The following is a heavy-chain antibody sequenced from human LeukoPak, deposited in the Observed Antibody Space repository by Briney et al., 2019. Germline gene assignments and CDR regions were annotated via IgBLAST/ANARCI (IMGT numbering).Heavy chain of an antibody. CDR3: ARQYYYGSGSIDY. V-gene: IGHV4-59*01. CDR1: GGSISSYY. D-gene: IGHD3-10*01. J-gene: IGHJ4*02. CDR2: IYYSGST. Sequence: SETLSLTCTVSGGSISSYYWSWIRQPPGKGLEWIGYIYYSGSTNYNPSLKSRVTISVDTSKNQFSLKLSSVTAADTAVYYCARQYYYGSGSIDYWGQGTLVTVSS.